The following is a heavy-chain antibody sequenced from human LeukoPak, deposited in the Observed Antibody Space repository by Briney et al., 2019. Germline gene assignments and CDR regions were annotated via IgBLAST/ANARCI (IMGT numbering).Heavy chain of an antibody. D-gene: IGHD3-10*01. CDR3: ARDRGRFENYYYYYMDV. CDR2: IYSGGST. CDR1: GFTVTSNS. V-gene: IGHV3-66*01. Sequence: GGSLRLSCTVSGFTVTSNSMSWVRQAPGKGLEWVSVIYSGGSTYYADSVKGRFTISRDNSKNTLYLQMNSLRAEDTAVYYCARDRGRFENYYYYYMDVWGKGTTVTISS. J-gene: IGHJ6*03.